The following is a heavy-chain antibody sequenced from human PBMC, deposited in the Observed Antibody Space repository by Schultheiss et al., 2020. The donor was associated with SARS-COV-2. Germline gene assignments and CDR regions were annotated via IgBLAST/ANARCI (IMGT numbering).Heavy chain of an antibody. V-gene: IGHV3-33*06. Sequence: GGSLRLSCAASGFTFSSYGMHWVRQAPGKGLEWVAVIWYDGSNKYYADSVKGRFTISRDNSKNTLYLQMNSLRAGDTAVYYCAKDRIAVAGRGGLTDYWGQGTLVTVSS. D-gene: IGHD6-19*01. CDR2: IWYDGSNK. CDR3: AKDRIAVAGRGGLTDY. J-gene: IGHJ4*02. CDR1: GFTFSSYG.